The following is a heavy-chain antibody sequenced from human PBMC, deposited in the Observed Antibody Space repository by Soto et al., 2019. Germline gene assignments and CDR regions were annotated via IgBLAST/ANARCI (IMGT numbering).Heavy chain of an antibody. V-gene: IGHV4-39*01. CDR3: ARHRGYCSSTSCYWGYYYYYMDV. D-gene: IGHD2-2*01. CDR1: GGSISSSSYY. J-gene: IGHJ6*03. CDR2: IYYSGST. Sequence: SETLSLTCTVSGGSISSSSYYWGWIRQPPGKGLEWIGSIYYSGSTYYNPSLKSRVTISVDTSKNQFSLKLSSVTAADTAVYYCARHRGYCSSTSCYWGYYYYYMDVWGKGTTVTVSS.